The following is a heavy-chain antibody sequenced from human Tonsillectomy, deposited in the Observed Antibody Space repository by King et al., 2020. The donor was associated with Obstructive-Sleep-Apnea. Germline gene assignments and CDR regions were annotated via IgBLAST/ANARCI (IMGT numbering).Heavy chain of an antibody. D-gene: IGHD3-16*01. CDR2: IRYDGSNK. V-gene: IGHV3-30*02. CDR1: GFTFSSYG. CDR3: ARRREVGGVKIDY. Sequence: VQLVESGGGVVQPGRSLRVSCTASGFTFSSYGMHWVRQAPGKGLEWVAFIRYDGSNKYYADSVKGRITISRDNSKNTLFLQMNSLRVEDTAVYYCARRREVGGVKIDYWGQGILVTVSS. J-gene: IGHJ4*02.